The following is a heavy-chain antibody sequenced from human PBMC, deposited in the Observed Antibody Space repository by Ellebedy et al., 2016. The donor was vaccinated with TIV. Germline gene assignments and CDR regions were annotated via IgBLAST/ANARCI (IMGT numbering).Heavy chain of an antibody. CDR1: GFTFSNYG. Sequence: GGSLRLSXAASGFTFSNYGMHWMRQAPGKGLEWVAVIPYDGMNEDYADSVKGRFTISRDNSKNTLYLQMNSLRVEDTAVYYCVMVPTIQTSGNYWGQGTLVTVSS. J-gene: IGHJ4*02. CDR3: VMVPTIQTSGNY. V-gene: IGHV3-30*03. D-gene: IGHD5-12*01. CDR2: IPYDGMNE.